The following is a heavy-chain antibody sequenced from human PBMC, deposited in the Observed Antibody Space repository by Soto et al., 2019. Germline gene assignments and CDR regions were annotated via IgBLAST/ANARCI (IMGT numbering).Heavy chain of an antibody. J-gene: IGHJ6*02. V-gene: IGHV1-69*13. D-gene: IGHD6-6*01. CDR3: ASAPLEYSSSSVDYYYYGMDV. CDR2: IIPIFGTA. Sequence: SVTVSCKDSVGTFSSCAISWVRQATGQGLEWMGGIIPIFGTANYAQKFQGRVTITADESTSTAYMELSSLRSGDTAVYYCASAPLEYSSSSVDYYYYGMDVWGQGTTVTVSS. CDR1: VGTFSSCA.